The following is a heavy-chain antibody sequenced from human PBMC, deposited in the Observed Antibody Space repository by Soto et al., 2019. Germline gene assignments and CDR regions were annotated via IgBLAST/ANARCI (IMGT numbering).Heavy chain of an antibody. CDR1: GLTFSSYG. CDR2: IWYDGSNK. D-gene: IGHD1-26*01. Sequence: QVQLVESGGGVVQPGRSLRLSCAASGLTFSSYGMHWVRQAPGKGLEWVAVIWYDGSNKYYADSVKGRFTISRDNSKNTLYLQMNSLRAEDTAVYYCARDYVGAIPYWGQGTLVTVSS. J-gene: IGHJ4*02. CDR3: ARDYVGAIPY. V-gene: IGHV3-33*01.